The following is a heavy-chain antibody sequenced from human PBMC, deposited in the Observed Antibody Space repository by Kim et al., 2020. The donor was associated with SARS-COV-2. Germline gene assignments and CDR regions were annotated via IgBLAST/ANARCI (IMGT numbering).Heavy chain of an antibody. J-gene: IGHJ4*02. V-gene: IGHV2-70*01. Sequence: SLKTRLTISKDTSKNQVVLKMTNMDPVDTATYYCARIAYYYGSGSNYFDYWGQGTLVTVSS. CDR3: ARIAYYYGSGSNYFDY. D-gene: IGHD3-10*01.